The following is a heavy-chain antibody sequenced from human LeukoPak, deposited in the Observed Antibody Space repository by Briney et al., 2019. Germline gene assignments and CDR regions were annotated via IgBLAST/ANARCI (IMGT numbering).Heavy chain of an antibody. CDR1: GGSISSYY. V-gene: IGHV4-59*12. CDR3: ARSLRITMVRGVITVIGSWFDP. CDR2: IYYSGST. Sequence: PSETLSLTCTVSGGSISSYYWSWIRQPPGKGLEWIGSIYYSGSTDYNPSLKSRVTISVDTSKNQCSLKLSSVPAADTAVYYCARSLRITMVRGVITVIGSWFDPWGQGTLVTVSS. D-gene: IGHD3-10*01. J-gene: IGHJ5*02.